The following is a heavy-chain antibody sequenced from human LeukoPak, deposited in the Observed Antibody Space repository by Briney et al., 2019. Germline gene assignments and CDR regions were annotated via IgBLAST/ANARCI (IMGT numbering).Heavy chain of an antibody. CDR2: IYYSGST. J-gene: IGHJ3*02. Sequence: SETLSLTCTVSGGSISSYYWSWIRQPPGRGLEWIGYIYYSGSTNYNPSLKSRVTISVDTSKNQFSLKLSSVTAADTAVYYCARDLGAFDIWGQGTMVTVSS. V-gene: IGHV4-59*01. CDR1: GGSISSYY. CDR3: ARDLGAFDI.